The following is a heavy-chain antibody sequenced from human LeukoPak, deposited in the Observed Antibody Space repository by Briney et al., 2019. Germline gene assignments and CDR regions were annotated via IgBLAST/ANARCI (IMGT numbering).Heavy chain of an antibody. CDR3: ARDSHSVDTATPRGFDP. J-gene: IGHJ5*02. Sequence: SETLSLTCTVSGDSISSYFWSWIRQPPGKGLEWIGYFHDSGSANYNPSLKSRITMSVDASKNQFSLKLRSVTAADAAVYYCARDSHSVDTATPRGFDPWGQGTLVTVSS. CDR1: GDSISSYF. CDR2: FHDSGSA. D-gene: IGHD2-15*01. V-gene: IGHV4-59*01.